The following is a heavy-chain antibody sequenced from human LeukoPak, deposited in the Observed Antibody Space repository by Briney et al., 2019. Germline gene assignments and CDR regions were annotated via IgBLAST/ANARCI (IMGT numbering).Heavy chain of an antibody. V-gene: IGHV3-11*01. Sequence: PGGSLRLSCAASGFTFSDYYMSWIRQAPGKGLEWVSYISSSGSTIYYADSVKGRFTISRDNAKNSLYLQMNSLRAEDTAVYYCARDTYDILTGYWGGFDYWDQGTLVTVSS. CDR3: ARDTYDILTGYWGGFDY. CDR1: GFTFSDYY. D-gene: IGHD3-9*01. CDR2: ISSSGSTI. J-gene: IGHJ4*02.